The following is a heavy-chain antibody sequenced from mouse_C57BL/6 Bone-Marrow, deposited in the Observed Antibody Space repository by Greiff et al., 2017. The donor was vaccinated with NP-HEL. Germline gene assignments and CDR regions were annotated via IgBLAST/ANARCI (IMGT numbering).Heavy chain of an antibody. D-gene: IGHD2-3*01. J-gene: IGHJ2*01. CDR2: ISDGGGYT. CDR1: GFTFSSYA. Sequence: EVMLVESGGGLVKPGGSLKLSCAASGFTFSSYAMSWVRQTPEKGLEWVATISDGGGYTYYPDNVKGRFTISRDNAKNNLYLQMSHLKSEDTAMYYCARDDGPYYFDYWGQGTTLTVSS. CDR3: ARDDGPYYFDY. V-gene: IGHV5-4*01.